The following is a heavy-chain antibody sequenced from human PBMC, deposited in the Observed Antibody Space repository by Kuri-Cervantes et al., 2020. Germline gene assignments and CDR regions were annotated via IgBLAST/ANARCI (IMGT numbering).Heavy chain of an antibody. CDR3: AGAGGGRSPLFSYYYGLDV. V-gene: IGHV4-34*01. D-gene: IGHD3-16*01. J-gene: IGHJ6*02. Sequence: GSLRLSCAVYGGSSSDYSWSWIRQPPGKGLEWIGEINHGGGTNYNPSLKSRVTISVDTSKNQFSLRLSSVTAADTAVYYCAGAGGGRSPLFSYYYGLDVWGRGTTVTVSS. CDR1: GGSSSDYS. CDR2: INHGGGT.